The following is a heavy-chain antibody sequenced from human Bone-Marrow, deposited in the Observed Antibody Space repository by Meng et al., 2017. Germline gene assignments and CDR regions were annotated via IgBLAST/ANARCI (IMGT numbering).Heavy chain of an antibody. J-gene: IGHJ4*02. Sequence: ASVKVSCKASGYTFTSYYMHWVRQAPGQGLEWMGIINPSGGSTSYAQKFQGRVTKTRDTSTSTVYMELSSLRSEDTAVYYCARDIMDCSGGSCYSGLGGYWGQGTLVTVSS. CDR1: GYTFTSYY. CDR2: INPSGGST. CDR3: ARDIMDCSGGSCYSGLGGY. D-gene: IGHD2-15*01. V-gene: IGHV1-46*01.